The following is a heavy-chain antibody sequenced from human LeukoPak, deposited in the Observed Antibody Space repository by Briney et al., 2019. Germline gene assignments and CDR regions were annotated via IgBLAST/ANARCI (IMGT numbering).Heavy chain of an antibody. CDR2: ISGSGGST. Sequence: GGSLRLSSAASGFTFSSYGMSWVRQAPGKGLEWVSAISGSGGSTDYADSVKGRFTVSRDNSKNTLHLQTNSLRAEDTAVYYCAKAARDYGSGSYYNQYYFDYWGQGTLVTVSS. D-gene: IGHD3-10*01. CDR1: GFTFSSYG. CDR3: AKAARDYGSGSYYNQYYFDY. J-gene: IGHJ4*02. V-gene: IGHV3-23*01.